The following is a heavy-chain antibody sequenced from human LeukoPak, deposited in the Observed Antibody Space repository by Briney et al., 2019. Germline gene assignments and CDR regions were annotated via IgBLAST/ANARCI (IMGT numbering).Heavy chain of an antibody. Sequence: SETLSLTCTVSRGSISKYFWNWIRQPPGKGLEWLGYVSFSGNTNYNSSLKSRLTISVDPSKNQFFLNLTSPTAADTAVYYCVREAAVGYYFDSWGQGTLVTVSS. D-gene: IGHD1-26*01. J-gene: IGHJ4*02. CDR2: VSFSGNT. CDR3: VREAAVGYYFDS. V-gene: IGHV4-59*01. CDR1: RGSISKYF.